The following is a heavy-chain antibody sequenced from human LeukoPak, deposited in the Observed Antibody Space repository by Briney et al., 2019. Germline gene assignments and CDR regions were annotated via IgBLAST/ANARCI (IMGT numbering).Heavy chain of an antibody. CDR1: GFTFSSYA. D-gene: IGHD1-26*01. J-gene: IGHJ4*02. CDR2: ISGSGGST. V-gene: IGHV3-23*01. CDR3: AKGDGRFRYLDY. Sequence: PGGSLRLSCAASGFTFSSYAMSWVRQAPGKGLEWVSAISGSGGSTYYADSVKGRFTISRDNSRNTLYLEMNSLRAEDTAVYYCAKGDGRFRYLDYWGQGTLVTVSS.